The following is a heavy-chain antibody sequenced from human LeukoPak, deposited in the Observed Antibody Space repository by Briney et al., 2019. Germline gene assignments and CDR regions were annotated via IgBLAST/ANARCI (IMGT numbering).Heavy chain of an antibody. CDR3: ARGHVGGSYRVDY. CDR1: GYSFGAYY. D-gene: IGHD1-26*01. CDR2: IDPNSGGT. Sequence: GASLKVSCKASGYSFGAYYIHWVRQAPGQGLEWMGYIDPNSGGTNYVQKSQGRVTMTRDTSITTAYMDLTNLRSDDTAMYYCARGHVGGSYRVDYWGQGTLVTVSS. V-gene: IGHV1-2*02. J-gene: IGHJ4*02.